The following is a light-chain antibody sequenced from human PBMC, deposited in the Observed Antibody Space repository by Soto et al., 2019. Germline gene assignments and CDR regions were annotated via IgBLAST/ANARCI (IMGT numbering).Light chain of an antibody. J-gene: IGKJ4*01. CDR1: QSLLDTADGNTY. CDR2: TLS. Sequence: DIVMTQTPLSLPVTPGEPASISCRSSQSLLDTADGNTYVDWYLQKPGQSPQLLIYTLSYRASGVPGGFGGTGADTDVTLKISTVEAEDVGVYYCMQRREFPLTFGGGTKVEIK. V-gene: IGKV2-40*01. CDR3: MQRREFPLT.